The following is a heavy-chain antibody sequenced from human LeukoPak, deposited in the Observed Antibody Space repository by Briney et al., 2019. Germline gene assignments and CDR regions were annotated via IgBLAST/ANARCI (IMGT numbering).Heavy chain of an antibody. Sequence: ASVKVSCKASGYTFTSYDINWVRQATGQGLEWMGWMNPNSGNTGYAQKFQGRVTITRNTSINTVYMELNTLRSDDTAVYYCARSFVDFWSGYYRRDWLDPWGPGTLVTVSS. V-gene: IGHV1-8*03. CDR3: ARSFVDFWSGYYRRDWLDP. CDR2: MNPNSGNT. CDR1: GYTFTSYD. D-gene: IGHD3-3*01. J-gene: IGHJ5*02.